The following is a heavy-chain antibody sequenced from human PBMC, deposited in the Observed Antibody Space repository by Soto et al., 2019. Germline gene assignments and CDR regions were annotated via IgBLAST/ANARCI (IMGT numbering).Heavy chain of an antibody. D-gene: IGHD6-13*01. J-gene: IGHJ6*04. CDR1: GGTFSSYA. CDR3: ARRRTGYSSSWYKSSEDYYYYCGMDV. Sequence: QVQLVQSGAEVKKPGSSVKVSCKASGGTFSSYAISWVRQAPGQGLEWMGGIIPIFGTANYAQKFQGRVTIPADESTSTASMELSSVRSEDTAVYYCARRRTGYSSSWYKSSEDYYYYCGMDVWGKGTTVTVSS. CDR2: IIPIFGTA. V-gene: IGHV1-69*01.